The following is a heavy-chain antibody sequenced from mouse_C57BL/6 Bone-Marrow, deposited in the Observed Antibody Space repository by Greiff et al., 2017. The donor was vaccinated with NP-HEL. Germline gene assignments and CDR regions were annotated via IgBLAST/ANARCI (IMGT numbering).Heavy chain of an antibody. CDR3: ARGDDYEGNFDY. D-gene: IGHD2-4*01. J-gene: IGHJ2*01. Sequence: QVQLKESGAELMKPGASVKLSCKATGYTFTGYWIEWVKQRPGHGLEWIGEILPGSDSTNYNEKFKGKATFTADTSSNTAYMQLSSLTTEDSAIYYCARGDDYEGNFDYWGQGTTLTVSS. CDR2: ILPGSDST. V-gene: IGHV1-9*01. CDR1: GYTFTGYW.